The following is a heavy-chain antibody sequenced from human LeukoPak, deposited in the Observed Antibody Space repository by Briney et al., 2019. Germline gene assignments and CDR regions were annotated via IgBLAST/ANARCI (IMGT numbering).Heavy chain of an antibody. D-gene: IGHD3-10*01. CDR2: ISYDVSNK. CDR1: GFTFSSYA. J-gene: IGHJ4*02. CDR3: AREEYYYGSGTYSGRFDY. Sequence: PGGSLRLSCAASGFTFSSYAMHWVRQDPGKWLGWVSFISYDVSNKYYADSVKGRFTTSRDNSKNTLYVQMNSLRAEDTAVYYCAREEYYYGSGTYSGRFDYWGQGTLVTVSS. V-gene: IGHV3-30-3*01.